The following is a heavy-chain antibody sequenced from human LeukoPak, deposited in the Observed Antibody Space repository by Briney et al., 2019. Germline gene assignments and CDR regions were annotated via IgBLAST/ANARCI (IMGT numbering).Heavy chain of an antibody. CDR1: GYTFPSYD. V-gene: IGHV1-8*01. CDR2: MNPNSGNT. Sequence: GASVKVSCKASGYTFPSYDINWVRQATGQGLEWMGWMNPNSGNTGYAQKFQGRVTMTRNTSISTAYMELSSLRSEDTAVYYCARLKRTVRGVPYWGQGTLVTVSS. D-gene: IGHD3-10*01. J-gene: IGHJ4*02. CDR3: ARLKRTVRGVPY.